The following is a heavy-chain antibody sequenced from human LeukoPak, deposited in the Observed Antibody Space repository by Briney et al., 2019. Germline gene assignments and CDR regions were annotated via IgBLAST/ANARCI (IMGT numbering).Heavy chain of an antibody. V-gene: IGHV3-7*01. D-gene: IGHD6-19*01. CDR2: IKQDGSEK. CDR3: ARGRIAVAGTYIPSNWGPQLYYMDV. J-gene: IGHJ6*03. Sequence: GGSLRLSCAASGFTFSSYWMSWVRQAPGKGLEWVANIKQDGSEKYYVDSVKGRFTISRDSAENSLYLQMNSLRAEDTAVYYCARGRIAVAGTYIPSNWGPQLYYMDVWGKGTTVTVSS. CDR1: GFTFSSYW.